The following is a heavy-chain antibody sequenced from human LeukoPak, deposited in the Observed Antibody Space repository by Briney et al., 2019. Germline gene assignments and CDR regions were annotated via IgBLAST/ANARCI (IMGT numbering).Heavy chain of an antibody. CDR2: SSGSGGST. Sequence: GGSLRLSCAASGFTFSSYAMSWVRQAPGKGLEWVSASSGSGGSTYYADSVKSRFTISRDNSKNTLYLQMNSLRAEDTAVYYCAIGVGCSGGSCYYYYYMDVWGKGTTGTVSS. D-gene: IGHD2-15*01. CDR3: AIGVGCSGGSCYYYYYMDV. J-gene: IGHJ6*03. CDR1: GFTFSSYA. V-gene: IGHV3-23*01.